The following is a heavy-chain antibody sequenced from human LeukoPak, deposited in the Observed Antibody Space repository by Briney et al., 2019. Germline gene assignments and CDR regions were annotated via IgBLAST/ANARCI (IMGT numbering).Heavy chain of an antibody. Sequence: SETLSLTCTVSGYSISSGYYWGWIRQPPGKGLEWIGSIYHSGSTYYNPSLKSRVTISVDTSKNQFSLKLSSVTAADTAVYYCAGRAHYDFWSGYYLFDYWGQGTLVTVSS. D-gene: IGHD3-3*01. V-gene: IGHV4-38-2*02. CDR3: AGRAHYDFWSGYYLFDY. CDR2: IYHSGST. J-gene: IGHJ4*02. CDR1: GYSISSGYY.